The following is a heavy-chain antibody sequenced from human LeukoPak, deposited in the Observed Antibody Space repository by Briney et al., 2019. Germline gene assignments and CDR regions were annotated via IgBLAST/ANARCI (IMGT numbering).Heavy chain of an antibody. J-gene: IGHJ5*02. CDR1: GGSISSISYY. CDR2: IYYSGRT. Sequence: SETLSLTCTFSGGSISSISYYWGWIRQPPGKGLEWIGSIYYSGRTYNNPSLKSRVTISEDTSKNQFSLKLSSVTAADTAVYYCARHQYYYGSGRYSGFDPWGQGTLVTVSS. V-gene: IGHV4-39*01. CDR3: ARHQYYYGSGRYSGFDP. D-gene: IGHD3-10*01.